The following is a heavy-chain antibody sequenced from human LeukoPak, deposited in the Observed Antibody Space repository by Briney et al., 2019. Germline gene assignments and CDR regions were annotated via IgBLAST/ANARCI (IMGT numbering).Heavy chain of an antibody. CDR1: GFTFSSYW. CDR3: ARSRVRPYFDY. V-gene: IGHV3-7*01. J-gene: IGHJ4*02. D-gene: IGHD1-1*01. CDR2: IKQDGSEK. Sequence: AGGSLRLSCAASGFTFSSYWMSWVRQAPGKGQEWVANIKQDGSEKYYVDSVKGRFTISRDNAKNSLYLQMNSLRAEDTAVYYCARSRVRPYFDYWGQGTLVTVSS.